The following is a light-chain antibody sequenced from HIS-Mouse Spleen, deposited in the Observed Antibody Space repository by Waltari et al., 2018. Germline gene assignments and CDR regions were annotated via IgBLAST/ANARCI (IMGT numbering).Light chain of an antibody. CDR3: QQYYSTPYT. CDR2: WAS. V-gene: IGKV4-1*01. CDR1: QSVLYSSNDQNY. J-gene: IGKJ2*01. Sequence: DIVMTQSPDSLAVSLGERATINCKSSQSVLYSSNDQNYLAGYQHKPGQPPKLLIYWASTRQSGVPDRFGGSGSGTGFTLTISSLQAEDVAVYYCQQYYSTPYTFGQGTKLEIK.